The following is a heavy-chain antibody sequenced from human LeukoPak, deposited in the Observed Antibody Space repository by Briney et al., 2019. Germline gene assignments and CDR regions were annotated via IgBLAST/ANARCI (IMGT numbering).Heavy chain of an antibody. Sequence: SETLSLTCTVSGYSIRSGYYWGWVRQPPGKGLEWIGSTHQSGTTYYNPSLKSRVTISVDTSKNQFSLKVTSVTAADTAVYYCAREVGYSSGSYYWGRGTLVTVSS. CDR2: THQSGTT. V-gene: IGHV4-38-2*02. CDR1: GYSIRSGYY. J-gene: IGHJ4*02. D-gene: IGHD3-10*01. CDR3: AREVGYSSGSYY.